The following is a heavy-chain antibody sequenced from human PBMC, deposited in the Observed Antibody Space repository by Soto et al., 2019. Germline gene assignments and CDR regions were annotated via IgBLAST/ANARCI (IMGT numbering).Heavy chain of an antibody. Sequence: PSETLSLTCTVSGDSITNNNYHWGWTRQPPGKGLEWIGTVYSNGNTYYNPSLKSRLAISVDTSKNQFSLSLISVTAADTAVYFCAGLTNGRPGDSWGQGTLVTVSS. V-gene: IGHV4-39*01. CDR2: VYSNGNT. J-gene: IGHJ4*02. CDR3: AGLTNGRPGDS. CDR1: GDSITNNNYH. D-gene: IGHD2-8*01.